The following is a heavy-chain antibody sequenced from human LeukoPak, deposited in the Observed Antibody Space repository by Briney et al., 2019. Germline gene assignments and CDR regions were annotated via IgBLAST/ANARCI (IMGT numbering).Heavy chain of an antibody. Sequence: ASVKVSCKASGGTFSSHAISWVRQAPGQGLEWMGGIIPIFGTANYAQKFQGRVTITTDESTSTAYMELSSLRSEDTAVYYCARSAYCSGGSCPITAFDIWGQGTMVTVSS. CDR2: IIPIFGTA. V-gene: IGHV1-69*05. J-gene: IGHJ3*02. D-gene: IGHD2-15*01. CDR1: GGTFSSHA. CDR3: ARSAYCSGGSCPITAFDI.